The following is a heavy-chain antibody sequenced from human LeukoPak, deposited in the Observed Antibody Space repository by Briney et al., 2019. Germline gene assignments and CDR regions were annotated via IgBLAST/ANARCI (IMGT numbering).Heavy chain of an antibody. D-gene: IGHD5-18*01. CDR1: GGSISSYY. CDR2: IYSSGST. CDR3: TKRRGYSFGFDYYYMDV. Sequence: SETLSLTCTVSGGSISSYYWGWIRQPPGKGLEWIGSIYSSGSTYYNPSLKSRVTVSFDTSKNQFSLRLTSVTAADTAVYYCTKRRGYSFGFDYYYMDVWGKGTTVTISS. J-gene: IGHJ6*03. V-gene: IGHV4-59*05.